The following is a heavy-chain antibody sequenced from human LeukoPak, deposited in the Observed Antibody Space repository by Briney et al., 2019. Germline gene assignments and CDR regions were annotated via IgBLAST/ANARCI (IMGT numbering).Heavy chain of an antibody. J-gene: IGHJ6*02. V-gene: IGHV3-74*01. Sequence: GGSLRLSCAASAFTFSSYWMHWGRQAPGKGLGWVSRINSDGSNTRYADSVKGRFTISRDNAKNTLYLQMNSLRAEDTAVCYCAREALGDAMDVWGQGTTVTVSS. CDR3: AREALGDAMDV. CDR1: AFTFSSYW. CDR2: INSDGSNT.